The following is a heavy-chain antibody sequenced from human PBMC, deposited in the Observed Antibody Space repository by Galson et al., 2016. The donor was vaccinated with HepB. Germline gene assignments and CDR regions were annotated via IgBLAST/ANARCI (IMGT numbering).Heavy chain of an antibody. D-gene: IGHD7-27*01. CDR3: ARNRPFTGDFDY. Sequence: SVKVSCKASGYTFTNYDFNWVRQAPGQGLEWLGWMTPNSGNTGYAQKFQGRPSLTRDISTSTAYMELSSLTPDDTAVYYCARNRPFTGDFDYWGQGTLVTVSS. CDR1: GYTFTNYD. V-gene: IGHV1-8*02. J-gene: IGHJ4*02. CDR2: MTPNSGNT.